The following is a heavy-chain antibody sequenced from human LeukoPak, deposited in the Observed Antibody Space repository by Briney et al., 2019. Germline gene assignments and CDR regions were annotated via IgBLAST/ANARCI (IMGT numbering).Heavy chain of an antibody. Sequence: GRSLRLSCAASGFTFDDYAMHWVRQAPGKGLEWVSGISWNSGSIGYADSVKGRFTISRDNAKNSLYLQMNSLRAEDTALYYCAKDIGSSSSWYDYWGQGTLVTVSS. CDR3: AKDIGSSSSWYDY. V-gene: IGHV3-9*01. CDR2: ISWNSGSI. J-gene: IGHJ4*02. D-gene: IGHD6-13*01. CDR1: GFTFDDYA.